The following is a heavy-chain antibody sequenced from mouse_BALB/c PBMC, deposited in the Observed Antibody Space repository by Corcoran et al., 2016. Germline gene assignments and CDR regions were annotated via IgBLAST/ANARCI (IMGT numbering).Heavy chain of an antibody. V-gene: IGHV14-3*02. CDR2: IDPANGNT. Sequence: EVQLQQSGAELVKPGASVKLSCTASGFNIKDTYMHWVKQRPEQGLEWIGRIDPANGNTKYDPKFQGKATITADTSSNTAYLQLSSLTSEDTAVYYCARWLYDGYYPYWGQGTSVTVSS. CDR3: ARWLYDGYYPY. CDR1: GFNIKDTY. D-gene: IGHD2-3*01. J-gene: IGHJ4*01.